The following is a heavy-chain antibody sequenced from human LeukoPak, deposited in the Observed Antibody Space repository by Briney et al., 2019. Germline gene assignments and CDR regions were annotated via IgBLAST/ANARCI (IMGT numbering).Heavy chain of an antibody. Sequence: GASVKVSCKASGYTFTGYYMHWVRQAPGQGLEWMGRINPNSGGTNYAQKFQGRVTMTRDTSISTAYMELSRLRSDDTAVYYCARVRLGVVTQIDYWGQGTLVTVSS. J-gene: IGHJ4*02. CDR1: GYTFTGYY. CDR3: ARVRLGVVTQIDY. D-gene: IGHD4-23*01. CDR2: INPNSGGT. V-gene: IGHV1-2*06.